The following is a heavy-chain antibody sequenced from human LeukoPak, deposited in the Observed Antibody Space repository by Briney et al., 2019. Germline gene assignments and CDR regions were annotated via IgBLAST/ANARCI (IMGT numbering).Heavy chain of an antibody. J-gene: IGHJ5*02. CDR3: ARLYRGYCSSTSCYTGWFDP. V-gene: IGHV4-61*01. CDR1: GGSVRSGSYY. CDR2: IYYSGST. D-gene: IGHD2-2*02. Sequence: SETLSLTCTVSGGSVRSGSYYWNWIRQPPGKGLEWIGYIYYSGSTNYNPSLKSRVTMSVDTSKNQFSLKLSSVTAADTAVFYCARLYRGYCSSTSCYTGWFDPWGQGTLVTVSS.